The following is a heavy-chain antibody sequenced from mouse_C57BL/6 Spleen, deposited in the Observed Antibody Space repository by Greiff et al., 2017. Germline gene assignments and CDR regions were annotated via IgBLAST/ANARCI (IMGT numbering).Heavy chain of an antibody. CDR3: AREIFYYGSSYDWSFDV. J-gene: IGHJ1*03. D-gene: IGHD1-1*01. CDR1: GYSITSGYY. CDR2: ISYDGSN. V-gene: IGHV3-6*01. Sequence: ESGPGLVKPSQSLSLTCSVTGYSITSGYYWNWIRQFPGNKLEWMGYISYDGSNNYNPTLKNRITFTSATSTTPLFLTLNSLTTENPPTYFCAREIFYYGSSYDWSFDVWGTGTSVTVSS.